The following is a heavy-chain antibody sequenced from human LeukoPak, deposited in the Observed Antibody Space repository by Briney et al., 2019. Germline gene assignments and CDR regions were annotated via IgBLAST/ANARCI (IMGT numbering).Heavy chain of an antibody. J-gene: IGHJ4*02. CDR1: GGSISNYL. CDR3: ARGQYSGSCFDN. Sequence: SETLSLTCTVSGGSISNYLWSWIRQPPGKGLEWIGYIYYSGSTNYNPSLKSRVTILVVTSKNQFSLKVSSVTAADTAVYYCARGQYSGSCFDNWGQGSLVTVSS. CDR2: IYYSGST. D-gene: IGHD1-26*01. V-gene: IGHV4-59*01.